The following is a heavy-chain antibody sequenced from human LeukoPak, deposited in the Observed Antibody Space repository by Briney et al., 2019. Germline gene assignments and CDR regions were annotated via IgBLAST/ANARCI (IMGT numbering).Heavy chain of an antibody. J-gene: IGHJ5*01. CDR2: ISGSGFSK. CDR1: GFTSRTYS. Sequence: GGSLNRTCVGYGFTSRTYSIGWFSQRPGKGLEWISHISGSGFSKYDAESVKGRFTISRDKAKDSVFMLMICQRVEDTAVYFCAIDRPAHEGLQLFDFWGQGTLVTVSS. CDR3: AIDRPAHEGLQLFDF. V-gene: IGHV3-11*04. D-gene: IGHD5-24*01.